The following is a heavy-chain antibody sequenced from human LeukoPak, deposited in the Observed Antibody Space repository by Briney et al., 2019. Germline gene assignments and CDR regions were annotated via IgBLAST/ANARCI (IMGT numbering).Heavy chain of an antibody. CDR2: ISWNSGSI. CDR3: VRAADYGDYGGFDY. J-gene: IGHJ4*02. D-gene: IGHD4-17*01. V-gene: IGHV3-9*01. Sequence: GGSLRLSCAASGFTFDDYAMHWVRQAPGKGLEWVSGISWNSGSIGYADSVKGRFTISRDNAKNTLYLQMHSLRAEDTAVYYCVRAADYGDYGGFDYWGQGTLVTVSS. CDR1: GFTFDDYA.